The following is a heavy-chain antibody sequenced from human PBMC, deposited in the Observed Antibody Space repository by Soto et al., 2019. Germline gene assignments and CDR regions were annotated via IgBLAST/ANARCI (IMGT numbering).Heavy chain of an antibody. CDR2: IYYSGST. V-gene: IGHV4-31*03. D-gene: IGHD2-15*01. Sequence: PSETLSLTCTVSGGSISSGGYYWSWIRQHPGKGLEWIGYIYYSGSTYYNPSLKSRVTISVDTSKNQFSLKLSSVTAADTAVYYCAREVVAATRGFDYWGQGTLVTVSS. CDR3: AREVVAATRGFDY. J-gene: IGHJ4*02. CDR1: GGSISSGGYY.